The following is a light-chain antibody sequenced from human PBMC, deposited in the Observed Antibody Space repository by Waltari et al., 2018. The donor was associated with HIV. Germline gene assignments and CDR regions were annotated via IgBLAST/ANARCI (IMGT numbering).Light chain of an antibody. V-gene: IGKV1-5*03. J-gene: IGKJ1*01. CDR1: HTVGDW. Sequence: IQMTQSPSSLSASVGDRVTITCRASHTVGDWLAWYQQTPGTAPRLLIYAASTLESGVPSRFSGSGSGTDFTLTISSLQPEDFATYYCQQYNRYFSWAFGPGTKVEIK. CDR2: AAS. CDR3: QQYNRYFSWA.